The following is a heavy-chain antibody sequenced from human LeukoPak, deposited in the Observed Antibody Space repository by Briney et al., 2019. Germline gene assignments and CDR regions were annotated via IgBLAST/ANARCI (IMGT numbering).Heavy chain of an antibody. CDR3: ARDTNPSVDDAFDI. D-gene: IGHD6-6*01. V-gene: IGHV1-2*02. CDR1: GYTFTGYF. J-gene: IGHJ3*02. CDR2: INPNSGGT. Sequence: ASVKVSCKTSGYTFTGYFMHWVRQAPGQGLEWMGWINPNSGGTNYAQKFQGRVTMTRDTSISTAYMDLSRLRSDDTAVYYCARDTNPSVDDAFDIWGQGTMVTVSS.